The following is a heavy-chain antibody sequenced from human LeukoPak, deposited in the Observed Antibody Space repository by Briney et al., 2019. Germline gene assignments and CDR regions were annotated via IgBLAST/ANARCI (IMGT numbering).Heavy chain of an antibody. Sequence: GASVKVSCKASGYTFTGYGISWVRQAPGQGLEWMGWISAYNGNTNYAQKLQGRVTMTTDTSTSTAYMELRSLRSDDTAVYYCAVCIAAAGSSFDYWGQGTLVAVSS. CDR1: GYTFTGYG. CDR2: ISAYNGNT. CDR3: AVCIAAAGSSFDY. J-gene: IGHJ4*02. D-gene: IGHD6-13*01. V-gene: IGHV1-18*01.